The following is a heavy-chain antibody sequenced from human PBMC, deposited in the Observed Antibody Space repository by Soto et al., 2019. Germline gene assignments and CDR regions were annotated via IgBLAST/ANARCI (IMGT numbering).Heavy chain of an antibody. CDR1: GFTFNTYG. Sequence: GSLRLSCTTSGFTFNTYGMHWVRQAPGKGLEWVAIIWYDGSNKYYADSVRGRFTISRDNSKNTLYLQMNSLRAEDTALYYCARSDCTGAYCYSWPFNYGVDVWGQGTTVTVSS. CDR2: IWYDGSNK. J-gene: IGHJ6*02. V-gene: IGHV3-33*01. CDR3: ARSDCTGAYCYSWPFNYGVDV. D-gene: IGHD2-21*02.